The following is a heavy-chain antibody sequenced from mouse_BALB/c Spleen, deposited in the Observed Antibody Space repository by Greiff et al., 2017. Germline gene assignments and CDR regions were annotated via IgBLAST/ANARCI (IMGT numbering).Heavy chain of an antibody. D-gene: IGHD1-1*01. CDR3: ASDTTVVGGNYFDY. CDR2: INPSTGYT. J-gene: IGHJ2*01. Sequence: VQLQQSGAELAKPGASVKMSCKASGYTFTSYWMHWVKQRPGQGLEWIGYINPSTGYTEYNQKFKDKATLTADKSSSTAYMQLSSLTSEDSAVYYCASDTTVVGGNYFDYWGQGTTLTVSS. V-gene: IGHV1-7*01. CDR1: GYTFTSYW.